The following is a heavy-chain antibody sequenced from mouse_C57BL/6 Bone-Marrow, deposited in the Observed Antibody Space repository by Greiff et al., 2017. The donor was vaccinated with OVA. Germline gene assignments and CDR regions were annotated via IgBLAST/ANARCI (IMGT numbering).Heavy chain of an antibody. CDR3: ARGEDYGTFDY. CDR2: ISYDGSN. V-gene: IGHV3-6*01. J-gene: IGHJ2*01. Sequence: EVKLMESGPGLVKPSQSLSLTCSVTGYSITSGYYWNWIRQFPGNKLEWLGYISYDGSNNYNPSLKNRISITRDTSKNQFFLKLNSVTTEDTATYYCARGEDYGTFDYWGQGTTLTVSS. D-gene: IGHD1-1*01. CDR1: GYSITSGYY.